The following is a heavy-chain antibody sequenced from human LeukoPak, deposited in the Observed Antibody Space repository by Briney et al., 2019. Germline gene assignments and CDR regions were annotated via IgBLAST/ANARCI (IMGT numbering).Heavy chain of an antibody. Sequence: SQTLSLTCAISGDSVSSEDAAWNWIRQSLSRGLEWLGRTYYRSKWGSDYAVSVKSRVTVNPDPSKNQFSLQLNSVTPEDTAVYFCARASNRAFDAWGQGTVVIVSS. D-gene: IGHD1-14*01. J-gene: IGHJ3*01. V-gene: IGHV6-1*01. CDR2: TYYRSKWGS. CDR1: GDSVSSEDAA. CDR3: ARASNRAFDA.